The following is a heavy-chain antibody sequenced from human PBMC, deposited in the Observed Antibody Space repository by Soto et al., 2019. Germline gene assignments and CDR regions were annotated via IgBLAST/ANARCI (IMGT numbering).Heavy chain of an antibody. V-gene: IGHV4-34*01. D-gene: IGHD2-21*01. CDR2: INHLGSI. J-gene: IGHJ6*03. CDR3: GRGGISHWAYFYYMDV. Sequence: SETLSLTCVVSGGSLSDYFWSWIRQPPGMALEWIGEINHLGSINYTPSLKSRVTMSVDTSKNQFSLTLNSVTAADTATYYCGRGGISHWAYFYYMDVWDRGTTVTVSS. CDR1: GGSLSDYF.